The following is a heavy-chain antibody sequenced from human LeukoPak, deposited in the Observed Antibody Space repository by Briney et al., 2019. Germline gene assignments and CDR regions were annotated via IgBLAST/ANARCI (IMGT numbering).Heavy chain of an antibody. D-gene: IGHD2-2*01. CDR3: ARGWVPVAILHY. J-gene: IGHJ4*02. CDR1: GGTFTSYA. CDR2: IIPIFGTA. V-gene: IGHV1-69*05. Sequence: SVKLSCTASGGTFTSYAISWVRQAPGQRLGWMGGIIPIFGTANYAQKFQGRVTITTDESTSTAYMELSSLRSEDTSVYYCARGWVPVAILHYWGQGTLVTVSS.